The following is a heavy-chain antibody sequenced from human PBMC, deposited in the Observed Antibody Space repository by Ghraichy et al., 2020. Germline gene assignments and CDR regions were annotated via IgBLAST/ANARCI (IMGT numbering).Heavy chain of an antibody. CDR1: GFTFSSYG. V-gene: IGHV3-30*02. D-gene: IGHD1-26*01. Sequence: GESLRLSCAASGFTFSSYGMHWVRQAPGKGLEWVAFIRYDGSNKYYADSVKGRFTISRDNSKNTLYLQMNSLRAEDTAVYYCAKLPNLVGATTRYFDYWGQGTLVTVSS. J-gene: IGHJ4*02. CDR2: IRYDGSNK. CDR3: AKLPNLVGATTRYFDY.